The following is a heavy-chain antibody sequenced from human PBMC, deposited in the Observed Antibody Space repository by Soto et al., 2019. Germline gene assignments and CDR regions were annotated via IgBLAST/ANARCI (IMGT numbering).Heavy chain of an antibody. D-gene: IGHD3-16*01. CDR1: GCTFDDYA. J-gene: IGHJ1*01. Sequence: GGSLRLCCVASGCTFDDYAMHWGRQAPGKGLEWVSGITWSGGTRDYADSVKGRFTISRDNAKNSVYLQMDSLRVEDTALYYCIGGRQGRLQLWCRRTPVTVSS. V-gene: IGHV3-9*01. CDR2: ITWSGGTR. CDR3: IGGRQGRLQL.